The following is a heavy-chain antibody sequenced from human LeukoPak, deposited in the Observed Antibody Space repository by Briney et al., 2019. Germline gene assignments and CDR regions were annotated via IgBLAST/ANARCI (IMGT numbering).Heavy chain of an antibody. Sequence: SETLSLTCTVSGGSISSSSYYWGWIRQPPGKGLEWIGSIYYSGSTNYNPSLKSRVTISVDTSKNQFSLKLSSVTAADTAVYYCARQARKRWLQLGYFDLWGRGTLVTVSS. CDR3: ARQARKRWLQLGYFDL. CDR2: IYYSGST. J-gene: IGHJ2*01. CDR1: GGSISSSSYY. D-gene: IGHD5-24*01. V-gene: IGHV4-39*01.